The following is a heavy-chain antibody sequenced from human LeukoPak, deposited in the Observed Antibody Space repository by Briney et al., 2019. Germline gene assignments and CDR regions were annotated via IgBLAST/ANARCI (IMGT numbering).Heavy chain of an antibody. CDR3: ARGFEEFEELCGICDY. Sequence: PGGSLRLSCVTSGFTFNTSDLHWVHQAPGKGLEWVALMSNDGSVKYYADSVKGRFTISRDNSKNTLYLQMNSLTAEDTSVYYCARGFEEFEELCGICDYWGQGTLVAVSS. CDR2: MSNDGSVK. V-gene: IGHV3-33*05. CDR1: GFTFNTSD. J-gene: IGHJ4*02. D-gene: IGHD1-14*01.